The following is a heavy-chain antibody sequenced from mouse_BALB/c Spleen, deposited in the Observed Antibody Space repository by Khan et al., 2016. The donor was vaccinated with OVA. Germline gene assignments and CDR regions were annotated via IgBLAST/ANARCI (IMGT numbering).Heavy chain of an antibody. CDR2: IDSTGGST. Sequence: EVQLVESGGGIVQPGGSLNRSCSASSFTISSYGMSSVRQTPDKRLELVATIDSTGGSTDYPDSVKRRSTISEDNAKNALYLQMRSLKTEDTAMYYWEGSAIWGQGTTLTVSS. CDR3: EGSAI. J-gene: IGHJ2*01. V-gene: IGHV5-6-3*01. CDR1: SFTISSYG. D-gene: IGHD2-12*01.